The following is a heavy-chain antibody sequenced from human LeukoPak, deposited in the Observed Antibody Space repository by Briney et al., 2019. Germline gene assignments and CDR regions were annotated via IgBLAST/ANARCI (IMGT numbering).Heavy chain of an antibody. CDR3: AKEGTDYGDYPYFFDY. V-gene: IGHV3-30*18. CDR2: ISFDGSRR. D-gene: IGHD4-17*01. CDR1: GFTFSTSG. Sequence: GGSLRLSCATSGFTFSTSGMHWVRQAPGKGLEWVAIISFDGSRRFYADSVRGRFTVSRDNSKNTLFLQMDSLSADDTGVYYCAKEGTDYGDYPYFFDYWGQGTLVTVSS. J-gene: IGHJ4*02.